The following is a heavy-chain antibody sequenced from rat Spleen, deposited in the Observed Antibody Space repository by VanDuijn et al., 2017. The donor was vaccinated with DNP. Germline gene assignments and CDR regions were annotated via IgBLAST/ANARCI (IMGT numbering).Heavy chain of an antibody. CDR1: GFSFSDHY. J-gene: IGHJ2*01. CDR2: IIYDGSRT. V-gene: IGHV5-22*01. D-gene: IGHD1-1*01. Sequence: EVQLVESGGGLVQSGRSLKLSCAASGFSFSDHYMAWVRQAPKKGLEWVASIIYDGSRTFYRDSVKGRFTISRDNARSILYLQMDSLGSEDTATYYCTRRDSSLLLHGFFDYWGQGVMVTVSS. CDR3: TRRDSSLLLHGFFDY.